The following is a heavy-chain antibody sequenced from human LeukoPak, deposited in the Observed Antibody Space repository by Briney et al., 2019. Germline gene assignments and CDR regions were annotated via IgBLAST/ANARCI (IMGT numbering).Heavy chain of an antibody. D-gene: IGHD2-21*01. Sequence: GGSLRLSCAASGFTVSSNYAMSWVRRAPGKGLEWVSAISGSGGSTYYADSVKGWFTISRDNAKNSLYLQMNSLRAEDMALYYCAKAQGAYCGGDCYAFDIWGQGTMVTVSS. CDR3: AKAQGAYCGGDCYAFDI. CDR2: ISGSGGST. J-gene: IGHJ3*02. V-gene: IGHV3-23*01. CDR1: GFTVSSNYA.